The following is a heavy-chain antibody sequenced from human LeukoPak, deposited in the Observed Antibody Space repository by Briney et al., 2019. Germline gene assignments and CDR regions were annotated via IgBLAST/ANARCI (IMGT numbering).Heavy chain of an antibody. J-gene: IGHJ6*02. Sequence: TGVSLRLSCAASGFTFSSYAMSWVRQAPGKGLEWVSAISGSGGSTYYADSVKGRFTISRDNSKNTLYLQMNSLRAEDTAVYYCAKVLLWFGDRYGMDVWGQGTTVTVPS. CDR2: ISGSGGST. D-gene: IGHD3-10*01. V-gene: IGHV3-23*01. CDR1: GFTFSSYA. CDR3: AKVLLWFGDRYGMDV.